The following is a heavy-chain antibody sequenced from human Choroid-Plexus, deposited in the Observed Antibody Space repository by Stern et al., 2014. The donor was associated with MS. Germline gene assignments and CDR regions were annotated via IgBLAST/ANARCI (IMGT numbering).Heavy chain of an antibody. D-gene: IGHD2/OR15-2a*01. CDR3: AKDRQYLTYFFDH. CDR1: GFTFGSCA. CDR2: VSYDGSNK. J-gene: IGHJ5*02. Sequence: QVQLVQSGGGVVQPGRPLRLSCVASGFTFGSCAMHWVRQAPGTGLEWVAGVSYDGSNKYYADSVKGRFTISRDNSQNTLYMQMSSLRPEDTAVYYCAKDRQYLTYFFDHWGQGSLVTVS. V-gene: IGHV3-30*18.